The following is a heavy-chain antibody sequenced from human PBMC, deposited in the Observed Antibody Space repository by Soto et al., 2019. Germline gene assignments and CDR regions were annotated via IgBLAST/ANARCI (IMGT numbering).Heavy chain of an antibody. D-gene: IGHD3-22*01. CDR1: GFTFSSYA. J-gene: IGHJ4*02. V-gene: IGHV3-23*01. Sequence: EVQLLESGGGLVQPGGSLRLSCAASGFTFSSYAMSWVRQAPGKGLEWVSAISGSGGSTYYADSVKGRFTISRDNSKNTLYLQMNSLRAEDTAVYYCAIALYYYDSSGYYTLDYWGQGTLVTVSS. CDR2: ISGSGGST. CDR3: AIALYYYDSSGYYTLDY.